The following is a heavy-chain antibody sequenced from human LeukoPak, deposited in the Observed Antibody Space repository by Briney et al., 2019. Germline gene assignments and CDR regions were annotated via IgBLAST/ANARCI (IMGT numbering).Heavy chain of an antibody. Sequence: PGGSLRLSCAASGFTFSSYAMSWVRQAPGKGLEWVSAISGSGGSTYYADSVEGRFTISRDNSKNTLYLQMNSLRAEDTAVYYCAKSIDYTYYYDSSGYHWGQGTLVTVSS. D-gene: IGHD3-22*01. J-gene: IGHJ4*02. V-gene: IGHV3-23*01. CDR3: AKSIDYTYYYDSSGYH. CDR2: ISGSGGST. CDR1: GFTFSSYA.